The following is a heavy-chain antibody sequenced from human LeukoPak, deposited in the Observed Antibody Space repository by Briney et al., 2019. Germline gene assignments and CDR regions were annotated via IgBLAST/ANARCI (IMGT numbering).Heavy chain of an antibody. J-gene: IGHJ4*02. Sequence: GGSLRLSCAASVFSFSTSSFNWVRQAPGKGLEWVSAISGSGGSTYYADSVKGRFTMSRDNSKNTLYLQMNSLRAEDTAVYYCAKVLVGTTCFGYWGQGTLVTVSS. CDR2: ISGSGGST. CDR1: VFSFSTSS. D-gene: IGHD1-7*01. CDR3: AKVLVGTTCFGY. V-gene: IGHV3-23*01.